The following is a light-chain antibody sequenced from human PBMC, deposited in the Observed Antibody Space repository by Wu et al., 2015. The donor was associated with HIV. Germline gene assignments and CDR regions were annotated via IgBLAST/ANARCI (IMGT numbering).Light chain of an antibody. J-gene: IGKJ2*01. Sequence: DIQMTQSPSSLSASLGDRVTIACRASHSISPYLNWYQQKPGKAPKLLIYSASSLQGGVPSRFSGSGSGADFTLTINSLQPEDLATYYCQQLNSYPRTFGQGTKLEIK. CDR1: HSISPY. V-gene: IGKV1-17*01. CDR2: SAS. CDR3: QQLNSYPRT.